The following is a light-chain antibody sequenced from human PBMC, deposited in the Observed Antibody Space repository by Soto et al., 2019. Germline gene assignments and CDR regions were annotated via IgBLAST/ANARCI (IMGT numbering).Light chain of an antibody. Sequence: EVLLTQSPGTLSLSPGERATLSCRASQSVSSSYLAWYQQRPGQAPRLLIYVASNRATGTPDRFSGSGSVTDFTLTISRLEPEDFAVYYCQQYGSSPITFGQGTRLEIK. CDR2: VAS. J-gene: IGKJ5*01. CDR1: QSVSSSY. V-gene: IGKV3-20*01. CDR3: QQYGSSPIT.